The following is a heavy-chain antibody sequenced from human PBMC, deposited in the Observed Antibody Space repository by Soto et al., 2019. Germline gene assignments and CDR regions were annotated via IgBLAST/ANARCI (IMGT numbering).Heavy chain of an antibody. CDR3: ARDIGDGYNWDLFAP. CDR2: INVANGNT. J-gene: IGHJ5*02. D-gene: IGHD5-12*01. Sequence: ASVKVSCKASGYTFIRSAMHWVRQAPGQRLEWMGWINVANGNTKYSQKFQGRVTITRDTSASTAYMELSSLRSEDTAVYYCARDIGDGYNWDLFAPWGQGTLVTVSS. V-gene: IGHV1-3*01. CDR1: GYTFIRSA.